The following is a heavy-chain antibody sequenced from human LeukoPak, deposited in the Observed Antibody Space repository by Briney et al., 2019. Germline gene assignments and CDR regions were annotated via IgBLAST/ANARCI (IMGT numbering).Heavy chain of an antibody. J-gene: IGHJ4*02. V-gene: IGHV4-39*01. D-gene: IGHD3-10*01. CDR3: ARLVTMVRGVIQEGDY. Sequence: SETLSLTCTVSGGSISSSSYYWGRIRQPPGKGLEWIGSIYYSGSTYYNPSLKSRVTISVDTSKNQFSLKLSSVTAADTAVYYCARLVTMVRGVIQEGDYWGQGTLVTVSS. CDR2: IYYSGST. CDR1: GGSISSSSYY.